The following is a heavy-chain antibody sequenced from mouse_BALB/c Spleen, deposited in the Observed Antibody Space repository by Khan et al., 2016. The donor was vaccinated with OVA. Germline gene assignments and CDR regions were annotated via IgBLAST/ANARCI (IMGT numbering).Heavy chain of an antibody. J-gene: IGHJ2*01. Sequence: QVQLQQSGADLMKPGASVKISCKVAGYTFSSYWIEWIKQRPGHGLEWIGEILPGSGSTNCNETFKGKATFTADTSSNTAYMQLRRLTSEDSAVSYCDRVNSGNRNYFDYWGQGTTLTVSS. V-gene: IGHV1-9*01. CDR2: ILPGSGST. D-gene: IGHD1-1*01. CDR1: GYTFSSYW. CDR3: DRVNSGNRNYFDY.